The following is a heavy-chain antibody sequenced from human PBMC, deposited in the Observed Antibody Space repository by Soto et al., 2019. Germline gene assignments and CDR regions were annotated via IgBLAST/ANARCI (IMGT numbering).Heavy chain of an antibody. CDR1: GGTFSSYA. CDR3: ARVELELREAIVYGMDV. CDR2: INPIFGTA. V-gene: IGHV1-69*13. Sequence: SVKVSCKASGGTFSSYAISWVRQAPGQGLEWMGGINPIFGTANYAQKFQGRVTITADESTSTAYMELSSLRSEDTAVYYCARVELELREAIVYGMDVWGQGTTVTVSS. J-gene: IGHJ6*02. D-gene: IGHD1-7*01.